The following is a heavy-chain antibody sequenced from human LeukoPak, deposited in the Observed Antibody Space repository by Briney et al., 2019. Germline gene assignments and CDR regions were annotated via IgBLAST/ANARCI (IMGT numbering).Heavy chain of an antibody. J-gene: IGHJ6*03. CDR1: GFSFSTYD. D-gene: IGHD6-13*01. V-gene: IGHV3-21*01. Sequence: SGGSLILSCAASGFSFSTYDMNWVRQAPGKGLEWVSSISSSSSYIYYADSVKGRFTISRDNAKNSLYLQMNSLRAEDTAVYYCARDPFIAAAGSSVYYYYYMDVWGKGTTVTVSS. CDR2: ISSSSSYI. CDR3: ARDPFIAAAGSSVYYYYYMDV.